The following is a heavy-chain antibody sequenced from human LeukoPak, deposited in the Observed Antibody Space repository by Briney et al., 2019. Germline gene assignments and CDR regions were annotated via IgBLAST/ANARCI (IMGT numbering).Heavy chain of an antibody. J-gene: IGHJ5*02. V-gene: IGHV3-7*01. Sequence: GGSLRLSCAASGFTFSSYWMSWVRQAPGKGLEWVANIKQDGSEKYYVDSVKGRFTISRDNAKNSLYLQMNSLRAEDTAVYYCARGGSSSWYWFDPWGQGTLVTVSS. CDR2: IKQDGSEK. D-gene: IGHD6-13*01. CDR3: ARGGSSSWYWFDP. CDR1: GFTFSSYW.